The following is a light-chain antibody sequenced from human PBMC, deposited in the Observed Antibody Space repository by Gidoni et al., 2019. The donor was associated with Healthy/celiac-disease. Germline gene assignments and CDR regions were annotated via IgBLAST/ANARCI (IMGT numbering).Light chain of an antibody. Sequence: IVLTQSPATLSLSPGERATLSCSASQSVSSYLAWYKQKPGQAPRLLIYDASNRATGIPARFSGSGSWTDFTLTISSLEPEDFAVYYCQQRSNWPPITFGQGTRLEIK. CDR2: DAS. V-gene: IGKV3-11*01. CDR1: QSVSSY. J-gene: IGKJ5*01. CDR3: QQRSNWPPIT.